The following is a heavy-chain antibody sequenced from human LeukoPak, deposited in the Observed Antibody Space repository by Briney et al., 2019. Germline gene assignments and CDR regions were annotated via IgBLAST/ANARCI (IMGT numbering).Heavy chain of an antibody. CDR3: AKDRAGSSCYCPHFDY. CDR2: VSANGGST. V-gene: IGHV3-23*01. Sequence: GGSLRLSCAASGFTFSNYAINWVRHAPGKGLEWVSGVSANGGSTYYADSVKGRFSISRDNSKNTVYLQMTGLRVDDTAVYCCAKDRAGSSCYCPHFDYWGQGTLVTVSS. D-gene: IGHD2-21*01. J-gene: IGHJ4*02. CDR1: GFTFSNYA.